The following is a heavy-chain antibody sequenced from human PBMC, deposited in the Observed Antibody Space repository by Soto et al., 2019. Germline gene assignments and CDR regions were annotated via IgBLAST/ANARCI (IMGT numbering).Heavy chain of an antibody. CDR2: INHSGST. CDR1: GGSFSCYY. J-gene: IGHJ6*02. Sequence: SETLSLTCAVYGGSFSCYYWSWIRQPPGKGLEWIGEINHSGSTNYNPSLKSRVTISVDTSKNQFSLKLSSVTAADTAVYYCARRGSPPYYYYYGMDVWGQGTTVTVSS. V-gene: IGHV4-34*01. D-gene: IGHD2-15*01. CDR3: ARRGSPPYYYYYGMDV.